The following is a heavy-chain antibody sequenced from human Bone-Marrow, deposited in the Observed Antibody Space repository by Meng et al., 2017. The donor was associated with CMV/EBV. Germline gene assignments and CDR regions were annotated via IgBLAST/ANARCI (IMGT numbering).Heavy chain of an antibody. CDR1: GGTFRRYA. J-gene: IGHJ3*02. D-gene: IGHD2-2*01. CDR2: ITPMFGTA. Sequence: SVKVSCKASGGTFRRYAISWVRQALGQGLEWMGGITPMFGTANYAQKFQGRVTITTDESTSTAYMELSSLISEDTAVYYCARDPKYQPSNAFDIWGQGTMVTVSS. CDR3: ARDPKYQPSNAFDI. V-gene: IGHV1-69*05.